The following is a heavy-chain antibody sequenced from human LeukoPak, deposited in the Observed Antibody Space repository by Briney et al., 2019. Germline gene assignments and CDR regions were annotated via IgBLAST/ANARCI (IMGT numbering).Heavy chain of an antibody. J-gene: IGHJ4*02. CDR2: TSGSGGST. Sequence: PGGSLRLSCAASGFTFSSYAMNWVRQTPGKGLVWVSPTSGSGGSTYYFVKGRFTISRDNSKNTLYLQMNSLRAEDTAIYYCAKGYCSSTNCKESFFDYWGQGTLVTASS. CDR1: GFTFSSYA. CDR3: AKGYCSSTNCKESFFDY. D-gene: IGHD2-2*01. V-gene: IGHV3-23*01.